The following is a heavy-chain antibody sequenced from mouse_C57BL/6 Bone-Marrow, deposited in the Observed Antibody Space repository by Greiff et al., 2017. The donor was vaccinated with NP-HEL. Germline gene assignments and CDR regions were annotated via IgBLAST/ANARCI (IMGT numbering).Heavy chain of an antibody. Sequence: VQLQQPGAELVRPGSSVKLSCKASGYTFTSYWMHWVKQRPIQGLEWIGNIDPSDSETHYNQKFKDKATLTVDKSSSTAYMQLSSLTSEDSAVYYCARGYGSFYFDDWGQGTTLTVSS. CDR2: IDPSDSET. J-gene: IGHJ2*01. V-gene: IGHV1-52*01. CDR1: GYTFTSYW. D-gene: IGHD1-1*01. CDR3: ARGYGSFYFDD.